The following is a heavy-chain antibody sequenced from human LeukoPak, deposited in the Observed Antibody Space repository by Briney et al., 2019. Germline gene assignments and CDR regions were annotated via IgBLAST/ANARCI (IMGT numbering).Heavy chain of an antibody. CDR3: AREVVVGATTAFQH. V-gene: IGHV4-61*02. J-gene: IGHJ1*01. CDR2: IYTSGST. D-gene: IGHD1-26*01. Sequence: SETLSLTCTVSGGSISSGSYYWSWTRQPAGKGLEWIGRIYTSGSTNYNPSLKSRVTISVDRSKNQFSLKLSSVTAADTAVYYCAREVVVGATTAFQHWGQGTLVTVSS. CDR1: GGSISSGSYY.